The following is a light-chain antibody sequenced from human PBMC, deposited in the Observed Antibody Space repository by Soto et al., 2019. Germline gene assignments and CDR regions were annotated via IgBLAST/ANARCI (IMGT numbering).Light chain of an antibody. CDR2: DAS. Sequence: IVLPQTPTTLSLSPGERATLSCRASQSVSSSFLAWYQHKPGQAPRLLIYDASSRATGIPDRFSGSGSGTDFTLTISRLEPEDFAVYYCQQYAISPTFGQGTKVDI. V-gene: IGKV3-20*01. CDR1: QSVSSSF. CDR3: QQYAISPT. J-gene: IGKJ1*01.